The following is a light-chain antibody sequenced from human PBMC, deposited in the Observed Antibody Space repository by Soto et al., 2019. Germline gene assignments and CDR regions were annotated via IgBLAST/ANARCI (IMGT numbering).Light chain of an antibody. V-gene: IGLV3-21*02. CDR2: DNS. Sequence: SYELTQPPSVSVAPGQTARITCGGNNIGSKYVHWYQHKPGQAPVLVVYDNSDRPSGIPERFSGSNSGNTATLTISRVEAGDEANYYCQVWDSNFDPRVFGGGTKLTVL. CDR3: QVWDSNFDPRV. J-gene: IGLJ3*02. CDR1: NIGSKY.